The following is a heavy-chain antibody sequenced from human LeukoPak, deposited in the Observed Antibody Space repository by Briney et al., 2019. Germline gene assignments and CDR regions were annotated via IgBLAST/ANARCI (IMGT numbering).Heavy chain of an antibody. D-gene: IGHD3-9*01. V-gene: IGHV6-1*01. J-gene: IGHJ4*02. CDR3: ATQERIYDVLTAYYNPKYFFDH. CDR1: GDSVSSHSAA. Sequence: SQTLSLTCAISGDSVSSHSAAWNWIRQSPSRGLEWLGRTYYRSKWYNDYAVSLKSRMIINPDTSKNQFSLQLSPVTAADTAVYYCATQERIYDVLTAYYNPKYFFDHWSQGTLVTVSS. CDR2: TYYRSKWYN.